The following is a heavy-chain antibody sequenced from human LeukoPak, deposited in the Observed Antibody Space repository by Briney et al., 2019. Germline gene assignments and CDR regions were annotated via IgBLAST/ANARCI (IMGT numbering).Heavy chain of an antibody. CDR2: ISSSGSTI. Sequence: GGSLRLSCAASGFSFSSYEMNWVRQAPGKGLEWVSYISSSGSTIYYADSVKGRFTISRDNAKNSLYLQMNSLRAEDTAVYYCARDSTFYYYYMDVWGKGTTVTISS. CDR3: ARDSTFYYYYMDV. V-gene: IGHV3-48*03. CDR1: GFSFSSYE. J-gene: IGHJ6*03.